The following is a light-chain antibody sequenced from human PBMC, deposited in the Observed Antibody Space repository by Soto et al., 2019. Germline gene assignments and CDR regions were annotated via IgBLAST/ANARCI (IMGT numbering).Light chain of an antibody. J-gene: IGLJ2*01. CDR3: QSYDSSRSVV. V-gene: IGLV1-40*01. CDR1: SSNIGAGYD. Sequence: QSVLTQPPSVSGAPGQTVTISCTGSSSNIGAGYDVHWYQQVPRTAPKLLIYGYNNRPSGVPDRFSGSKSGTSASLAITGLQAEDEADYYCQSYDSSRSVVFGGGTKLTVL. CDR2: GYN.